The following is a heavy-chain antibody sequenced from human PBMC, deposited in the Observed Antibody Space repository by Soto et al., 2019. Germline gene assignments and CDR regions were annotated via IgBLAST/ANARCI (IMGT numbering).Heavy chain of an antibody. Sequence: GGSLRLSCAASGLKFSNFASGWVRPAPGKGLEWVSEITGSTGSTYYADSVRGRFFISRDNSKNTLHLQMNSLRVEDTAVYYCVKDTSSSPYYMDVWGKGTTVTVSS. CDR1: GLKFSNFA. CDR3: VKDTSSSPYYMDV. CDR2: ITGSTGST. J-gene: IGHJ6*03. D-gene: IGHD2-2*01. V-gene: IGHV3-23*01.